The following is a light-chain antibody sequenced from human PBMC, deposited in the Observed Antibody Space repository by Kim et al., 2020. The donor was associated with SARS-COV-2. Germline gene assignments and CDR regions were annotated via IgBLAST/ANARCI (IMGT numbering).Light chain of an antibody. CDR2: GAS. V-gene: IGKV3D-15*01. CDR3: QQYNNRPPIT. J-gene: IGKJ5*01. Sequence: EVVMTQSPATLSVSPGERATLSCRASQSVSTDLAWYQQKSGQAPRLLIYGASTRYTGIPARFSGSGSGTEFTLTISGLQSEDLAVYYCQQYNNRPPITFGQGTRLDIK. CDR1: QSVSTD.